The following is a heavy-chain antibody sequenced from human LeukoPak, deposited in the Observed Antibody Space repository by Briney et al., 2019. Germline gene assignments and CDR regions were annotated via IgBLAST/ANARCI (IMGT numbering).Heavy chain of an antibody. CDR1: GFTFDDYA. D-gene: IGHD5-18*01. J-gene: IGHJ4*02. V-gene: IGHV3-9*03. CDR3: AKDMDTAMVTAFDY. CDR2: ISWNSGSI. Sequence: PGGSLRLSCAASGFTFDDYAMHWVRQAPGKGLEWVSGISWNSGSIGYADSVKGRFTISRDNAKNSLYLQMNSLRAEDMALYYCAKDMDTAMVTAFDYWGQGTLVTVSS.